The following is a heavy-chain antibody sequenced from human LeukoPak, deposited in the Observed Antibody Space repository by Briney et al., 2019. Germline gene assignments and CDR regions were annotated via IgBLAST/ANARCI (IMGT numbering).Heavy chain of an antibody. CDR1: VYTFTGYY. D-gene: IGHD6-13*01. CDR3: VRDMIAAAGTGA. J-gene: IGHJ5*02. Sequence: ASVKVSCKASVYTFTGYYMHWVRQAPGQGLEWMGWINPKSGGTNYAQNFQGRVTMTSDTSISTAYMELSGLRFDDRAVYYCVRDMIAAAGTGAWGQGTLVTVSS. V-gene: IGHV1-2*02. CDR2: INPKSGGT.